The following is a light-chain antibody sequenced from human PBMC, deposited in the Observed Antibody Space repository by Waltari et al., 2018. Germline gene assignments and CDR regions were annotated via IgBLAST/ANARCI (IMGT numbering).Light chain of an antibody. V-gene: IGKV3-20*01. Sequence: IVLTQSPDTLSVSPGQRATLSCRASQTINTNFLVWYQQKPGQAPRLIIHDASSRATGFPDRFSGSGSGTDFTLTISNLEPEDFAVYYCQQYDGSVLTFGGGTKVEI. CDR2: DAS. CDR3: QQYDGSVLT. J-gene: IGKJ4*01. CDR1: QTINTNF.